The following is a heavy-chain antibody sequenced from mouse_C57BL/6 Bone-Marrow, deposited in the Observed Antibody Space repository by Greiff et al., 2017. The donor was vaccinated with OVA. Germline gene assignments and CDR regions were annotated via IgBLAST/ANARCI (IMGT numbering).Heavy chain of an antibody. D-gene: IGHD2-2*01. J-gene: IGHJ4*01. CDR1: GFTFSDYG. CDR2: ISNLAYSI. Sequence: EVKLVESGGGLVQPGGSLKLSCAASGFTFSDYGMAWVRQAPRKGPAWVAFISNLAYSIYYADTVTGRFTISRENAKNTLYLEMSSLRSEDTAMYYCARQGYDEGYAMDYWGQGTSVTVSS. CDR3: ARQGYDEGYAMDY. V-gene: IGHV5-15*01.